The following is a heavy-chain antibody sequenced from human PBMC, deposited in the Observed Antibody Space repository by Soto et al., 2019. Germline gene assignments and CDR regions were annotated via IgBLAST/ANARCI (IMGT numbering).Heavy chain of an antibody. CDR1: GLTFSSYW. Sequence: EEQLVESGGGLVQPGGSLRLSCAASGLTFSSYWMHWVRQAPGKGLVWVSRIKRDGSDTSYAGSVKGRFTISRDNAKSILYLQMNSLRAEDTAVYYCARDDGTGTYYTPSWGPGTLVTVSS. CDR3: ARDDGTGTYYTPS. D-gene: IGHD3-10*01. V-gene: IGHV3-74*01. J-gene: IGHJ5*02. CDR2: IKRDGSDT.